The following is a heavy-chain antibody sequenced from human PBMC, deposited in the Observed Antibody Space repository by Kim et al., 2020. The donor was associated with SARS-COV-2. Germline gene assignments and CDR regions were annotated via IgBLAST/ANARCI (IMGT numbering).Heavy chain of an antibody. CDR2: INHSGRT. CDR1: GGSFSGYY. V-gene: IGHV4-34*01. D-gene: IGHD3-22*01. J-gene: IGHJ4*02. Sequence: SETLSLTCAVYGGSFSGYYWSWIRQPPGKGLEWIGEINHSGRTNHNPSLRSRVTISVDTSKNQFSLKVNFVTAADTAVYYCARCPIPSGHSDYLGQGCLV. CDR3: ARCPIPSGHSDY.